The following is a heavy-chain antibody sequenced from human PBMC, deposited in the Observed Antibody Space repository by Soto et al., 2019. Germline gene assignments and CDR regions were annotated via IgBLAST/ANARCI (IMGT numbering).Heavy chain of an antibody. CDR3: ARVRGYDILTGYSFDY. D-gene: IGHD3-9*01. V-gene: IGHV4-59*01. Sequence: SETLSLTCTVSGGSISSYYWSWIRQPPGKGLEWIGYIYYSGSTNYNPSLKSRVTISVDTSKNQFSLKLSSVTAADTAVYYCARVRGYDILTGYSFDYWGQGTLVTVSS. J-gene: IGHJ4*02. CDR2: IYYSGST. CDR1: GGSISSYY.